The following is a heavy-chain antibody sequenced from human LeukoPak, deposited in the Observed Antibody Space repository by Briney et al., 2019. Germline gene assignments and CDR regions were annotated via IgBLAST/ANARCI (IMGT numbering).Heavy chain of an antibody. J-gene: IGHJ4*02. V-gene: IGHV3-21*01. CDR2: ISSSSSYI. Sequence: PGGSLRLSCAASGFTFSSYSMNWVRQAPGKGLEWVSTISSSSSYIDYADSVKGRFTISRDNAKNSLYLQMNSLRAEDTAVYYCARGGYYYHDSSGYLYHFDYWGQGTLVTVSS. CDR1: GFTFSSYS. CDR3: ARGGYYYHDSSGYLYHFDY. D-gene: IGHD3-22*01.